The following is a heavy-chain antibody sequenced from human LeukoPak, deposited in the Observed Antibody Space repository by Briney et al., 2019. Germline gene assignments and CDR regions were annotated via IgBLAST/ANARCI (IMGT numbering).Heavy chain of an antibody. CDR3: VIGCEDRSARVDAFDI. J-gene: IGHJ3*02. CDR1: RFGVSSYH. D-gene: IGHD3-22*01. Sequence: GGSLRLSCAASRFGVSSYHMSWDRQAPGKGLEWVSGIYGGGSIYYADSVKGRSTISRDNSKNTVFLQVNSLRDADMSVYYCVIGCEDRSARVDAFDIWGQGTMVTVSS. V-gene: IGHV3-53*01. CDR2: IYGGGSI.